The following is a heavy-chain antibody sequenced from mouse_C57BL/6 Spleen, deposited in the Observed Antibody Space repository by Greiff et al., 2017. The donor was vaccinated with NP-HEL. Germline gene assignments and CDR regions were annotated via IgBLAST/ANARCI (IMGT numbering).Heavy chain of an antibody. CDR3: ARHARWYYAMDY. CDR1: GFSLTSYG. D-gene: IGHD2-3*01. J-gene: IGHJ4*01. CDR2: IWSDGST. V-gene: IGHV2-6-1*01. Sequence: VKLMESGPGLVAPSQSLSITCTVSGFSLTSYGVHWVRQPPGKGLEWLVVIWSDGSTTYNSALKSRLSISKDNSKSQVFLKMNSLQTDDTAMYYCARHARWYYAMDYWGQGTSVTVAS.